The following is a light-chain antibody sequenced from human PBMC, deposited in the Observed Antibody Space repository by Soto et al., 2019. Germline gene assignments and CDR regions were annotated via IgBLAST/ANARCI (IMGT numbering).Light chain of an antibody. V-gene: IGKV3-15*01. CDR2: GAS. CDR1: QSVSNN. J-gene: IGKJ1*01. CDR3: QQRSNWPRT. Sequence: EIVMTQSPATLSVSPGESATLSCRASQSVSNNLTWYQQKPGQPPRLLIYGASTRSTGVPGRFSGSGSGTEFTLTITSLQSEDFAVYYCQQRSNWPRTFGQGTKVDIK.